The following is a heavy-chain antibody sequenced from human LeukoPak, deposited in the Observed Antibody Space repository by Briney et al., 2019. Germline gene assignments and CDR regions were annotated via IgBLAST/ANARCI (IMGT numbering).Heavy chain of an antibody. CDR1: VNTFTGYY. D-gene: IGHD3-22*01. CDR3: ARLDYYDSSGY. V-gene: IGHV1-2*02. J-gene: IGHJ4*02. Sequence: ASVKLSCKASVNTFTGYYMHWVRQAPGPGLGWMGWINPNSGGTKYSQKFQGRVTMTRDTSISTAYMELSRLRSDDTAVYYCARLDYYDSSGYWGQGTLVTVSS. CDR2: INPNSGGT.